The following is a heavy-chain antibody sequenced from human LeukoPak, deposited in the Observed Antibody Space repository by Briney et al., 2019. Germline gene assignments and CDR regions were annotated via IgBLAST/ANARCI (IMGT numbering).Heavy chain of an antibody. D-gene: IGHD3-10*01. J-gene: IGHJ4*02. CDR2: ISAYNGNT. CDR1: GYTFTSYG. V-gene: IGHV1-18*01. CDR3: ARGGISMVRGDGGDY. Sequence: ASVKVSCKASGYTFTSYGISWVRQAPGQGLEWMGWISAYNGNTNYAQKLQGRVTMTTDTSTSTAYMELRSLRSDDTAVYFCARGGISMVRGDGGDYWGQGTLVTVSS.